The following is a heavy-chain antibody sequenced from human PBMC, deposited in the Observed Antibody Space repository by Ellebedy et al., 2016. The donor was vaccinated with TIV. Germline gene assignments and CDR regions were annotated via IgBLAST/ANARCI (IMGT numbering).Heavy chain of an antibody. CDR2: ISSRGSTI. J-gene: IGHJ3*02. CDR3: ARGSTTMVTQDAFDI. D-gene: IGHD4-23*01. CDR1: GFTFSDHQ. Sequence: PGGSLRLSCAASGFTFSDHQMHWIRQAPGKGLAWISYISSRGSTIYHADSVKGRFTISRDNGKNSLSLQMNSLRAEDTAVYYCARGSTTMVTQDAFDIWGQGTIVTVSS. V-gene: IGHV3-11*01.